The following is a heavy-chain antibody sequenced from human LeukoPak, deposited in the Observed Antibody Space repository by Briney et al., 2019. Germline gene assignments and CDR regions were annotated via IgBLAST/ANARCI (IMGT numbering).Heavy chain of an antibody. Sequence: ASVKVSCKASGYTFTDYGITWVRQAPGQGLEWMGIINPSGGSTSYAQKFQGRVTMTRDMSTSTVYMELSSLRSEDTAVYYCAREGSGWFRFDYWGQGTLDTVSS. J-gene: IGHJ4*02. CDR3: AREGSGWFRFDY. CDR2: INPSGGST. CDR1: GYTFTDYG. D-gene: IGHD6-19*01. V-gene: IGHV1-46*01.